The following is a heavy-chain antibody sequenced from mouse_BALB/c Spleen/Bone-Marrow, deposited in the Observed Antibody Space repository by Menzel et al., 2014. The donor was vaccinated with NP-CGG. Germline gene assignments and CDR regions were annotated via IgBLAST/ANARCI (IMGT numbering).Heavy chain of an antibody. CDR1: GYTFSSYW. V-gene: IGHV1-9*01. CDR2: ILPGSGTT. J-gene: IGHJ2*01. CDR3: ARGTYRYYFDY. D-gene: IGHD2-14*01. Sequence: VQLQQSGAELMKPGASVKISCKATGYTFSSYWIEWVKQRPGHGLEWIGEILPGSGTTNYNEKYKGKATFTADTSSNTAYMQLSSLTSEDSAVHYCARGTYRYYFDYWGQGTTLTVSS.